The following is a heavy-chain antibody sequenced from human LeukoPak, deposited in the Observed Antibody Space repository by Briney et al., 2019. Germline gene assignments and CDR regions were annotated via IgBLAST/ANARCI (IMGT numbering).Heavy chain of an antibody. V-gene: IGHV4-61*01. D-gene: IGHD3-9*01. Sequence: PSETLSLTCTVSGGSVSSGSYYWSTIRQPPAKGLEWIGYIYYSGSTNYNPSLKSRVTISVDTSKNQFSLKLSSVTAADTAVYYCARTLRYFDWLLLGIDYWGQGTLVTVSS. J-gene: IGHJ4*02. CDR2: IYYSGST. CDR3: ARTLRYFDWLLLGIDY. CDR1: GGSVSSGSYY.